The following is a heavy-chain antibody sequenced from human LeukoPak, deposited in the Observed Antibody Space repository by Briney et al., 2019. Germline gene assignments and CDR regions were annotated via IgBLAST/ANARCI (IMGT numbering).Heavy chain of an antibody. CDR1: GGTFSSYA. J-gene: IGHJ4*02. CDR2: INPNSGGT. V-gene: IGHV1-2*06. D-gene: IGHD6-13*01. CDR3: ARVPVSGSWSYYFDY. Sequence: GASVKVSCKASGGTFSSYAISWVRQAPGQGLEWMGRINPNSGGTNYAQKFQGRVTMTRNTSISTAYMELSRLRSDDTAVYYCARVPVSGSWSYYFDYWGQGTLVTVSS.